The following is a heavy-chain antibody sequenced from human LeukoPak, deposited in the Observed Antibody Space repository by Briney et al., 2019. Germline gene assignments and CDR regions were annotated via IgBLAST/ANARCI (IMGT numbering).Heavy chain of an antibody. Sequence: GGSLRLSCAASGFTFSDYYMSWICQAPGKGLEWVSYISSSGSTIYYADSVKGRFTISRDNAKNSLYLQMNSLRAEDTAVYYCARVLAAAGTLSFDYWGQGTLVTVSS. CDR1: GFTFSDYY. J-gene: IGHJ4*02. V-gene: IGHV3-11*04. D-gene: IGHD6-13*01. CDR2: ISSSGSTI. CDR3: ARVLAAAGTLSFDY.